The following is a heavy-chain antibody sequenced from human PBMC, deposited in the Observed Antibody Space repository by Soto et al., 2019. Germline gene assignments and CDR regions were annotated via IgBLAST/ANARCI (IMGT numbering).Heavy chain of an antibody. D-gene: IGHD6-13*01. J-gene: IGHJ4*02. CDR1: GGSISSSSYY. CDR3: ARLPKERSGCSIAAADTDY. CDR2: IYYSGST. V-gene: IGHV4-39*01. Sequence: PSETLSLTCTVSGGSISSSSYYWGWIRQPPGKGLEWIGSIYYSGSTYYNPSLKSRVTISVDTSKNQFSLKLSSVTAADTAVYYCARLPKERSGCSIAAADTDYWGQGTLVTVSS.